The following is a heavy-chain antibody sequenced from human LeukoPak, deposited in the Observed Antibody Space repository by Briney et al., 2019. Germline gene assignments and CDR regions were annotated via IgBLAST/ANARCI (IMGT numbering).Heavy chain of an antibody. V-gene: IGHV3-33*01. CDR2: IWYDGSNR. Sequence: SLRLSCAASGFIFSSYGIHWVRQAPGKGLEWVAVIWYDGSNRYYADSLKGRLTISRDNSKNTLYLQMNSPRAEDTAVYYCARDHSGTYDNVLDYWGQGTLVTVSS. J-gene: IGHJ4*02. CDR3: ARDHSGTYDNVLDY. D-gene: IGHD3-10*01. CDR1: GFIFSSYG.